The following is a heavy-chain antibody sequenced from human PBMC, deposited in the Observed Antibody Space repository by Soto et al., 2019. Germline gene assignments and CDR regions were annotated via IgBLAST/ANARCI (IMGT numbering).Heavy chain of an antibody. D-gene: IGHD3-10*01. V-gene: IGHV4-4*07. CDR2: IYTSGST. Sequence: QVQLQESGPGLVKPSETLSLTCTVSGGSISSYYWSWIRQPAGKGLEWIGRIYTSGSTNYNPSLKRRLTMSVDTSKNQFSLKLSSVTAADTAVYYCARGVSREVLLCFGEGYYGMDVWGQGTTVTVSS. J-gene: IGHJ6*02. CDR1: GGSISSYY. CDR3: ARGVSREVLLCFGEGYYGMDV.